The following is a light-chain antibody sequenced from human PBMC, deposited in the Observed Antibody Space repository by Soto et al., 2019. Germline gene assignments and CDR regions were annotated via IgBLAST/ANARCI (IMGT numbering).Light chain of an antibody. Sequence: DIQMTQSPSTLSASVGDRVTITCRASQSISCWLAWYQQKPGKAPKLLIYDASSLESGVPSRFSGSGSGTEFTLTISSLQPDDFATYYCQQYNRGTFGQGTKVEIK. J-gene: IGKJ1*01. CDR1: QSISCW. CDR2: DAS. CDR3: QQYNRGT. V-gene: IGKV1-5*01.